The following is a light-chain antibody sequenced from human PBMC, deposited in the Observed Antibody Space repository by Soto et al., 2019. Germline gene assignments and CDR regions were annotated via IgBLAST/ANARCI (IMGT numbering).Light chain of an antibody. J-gene: IGLJ1*01. Sequence: QSALTQPASVSGSPGQSITISCTGTSSDVGGYNYVSWYQQHPGKAPKLIIYEVINRPSGVSNRFSGSKSGNTASLTISGLQAEDEADYYCSSYTSSSTDVFGTGTKLTVL. CDR3: SSYTSSSTDV. CDR1: SSDVGGYNY. CDR2: EVI. V-gene: IGLV2-14*01.